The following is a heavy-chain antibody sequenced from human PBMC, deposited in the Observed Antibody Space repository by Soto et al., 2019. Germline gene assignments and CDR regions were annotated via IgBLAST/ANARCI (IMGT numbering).Heavy chain of an antibody. CDR3: AKDQASGQGSFDS. CDR1: VFTFSIYG. J-gene: IGHJ4*02. V-gene: IGHV3-30*18. CDR2: RSYDGSNE. Sequence: PGGALRLSCAAFVFTFSIYGMHWVRQAPAKRLGWVALRSYDGSNEYDADSVKGRFTISRDNSTNKLFLRMNRLRADDAAVCNFAKDQASGQGSFDSWGQGTLVTVSS.